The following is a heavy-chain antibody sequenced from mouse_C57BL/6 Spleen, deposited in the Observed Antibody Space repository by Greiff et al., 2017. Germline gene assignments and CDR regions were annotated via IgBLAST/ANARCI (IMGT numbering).Heavy chain of an antibody. V-gene: IGHV1-22*01. CDR1: GYTFTDYN. CDR3: ARGAVPYYAMDY. CDR2: INPNNGGT. D-gene: IGHD3-3*01. J-gene: IGHJ4*01. Sequence: VQLKQSGPELVKPGASVKMSCKASGYTFTDYNMHWVKQSHGKSLEWIGYINPNNGGTSYNQKFKGKATLTVNKSSSTAYMERRSLTSEDSAVYYCARGAVPYYAMDYWGQGTSVTVSS.